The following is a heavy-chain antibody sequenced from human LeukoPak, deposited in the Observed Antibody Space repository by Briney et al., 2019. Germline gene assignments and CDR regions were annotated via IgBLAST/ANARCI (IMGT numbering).Heavy chain of an antibody. D-gene: IGHD3-3*01. J-gene: IGHJ4*02. V-gene: IGHV3-23*01. CDR3: AKDKSNVWMEYYFDY. CDR1: GFTFSSNA. CDR2: ISGSGGST. Sequence: VGSLRLSCAASGFTFSSNAMSWVRKAPGQGLEWVSTISGSGGSTYYADSVKGRFTISRDNSKNSLYLQMNSLRAEDTAVYYCAKDKSNVWMEYYFDYWGQGTLVTVSS.